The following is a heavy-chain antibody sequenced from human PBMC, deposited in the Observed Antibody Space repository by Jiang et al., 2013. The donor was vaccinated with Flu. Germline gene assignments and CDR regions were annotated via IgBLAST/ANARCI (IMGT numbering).Heavy chain of an antibody. Sequence: QSGAEVKKPGASVKVSCEASGYTFSNYYLHWVRQAPGQGLEWMGWINPNSGVTDYAQKFQGRVTMTRDTSISTAYMELSRLRSDDTAVYYCARFWGMMFGGVIRSGNFDNWGQGTQVTVSS. V-gene: IGHV1-2*02. D-gene: IGHD3-16*02. J-gene: IGHJ4*02. CDR3: ARFWGMMFGGVIRSGNFDN. CDR2: INPNSGVT. CDR1: GYTFSNYY.